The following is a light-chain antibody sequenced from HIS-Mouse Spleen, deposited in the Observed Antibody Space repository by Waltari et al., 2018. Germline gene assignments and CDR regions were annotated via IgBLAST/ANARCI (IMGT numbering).Light chain of an antibody. CDR3: NSRDSSGNHLV. CDR1: SLRSYY. J-gene: IGLJ3*02. V-gene: IGLV3-19*01. CDR2: GKN. Sequence: SSELTQDPAVSVALGQTVRITCQGYSLRSYYASWYQQKPGQAPVLVIYGKNNRPSGIPDRFSGSSSGKTASLTITGAQAEDEADYYCNSRDSSGNHLVFGGGTKLTVL.